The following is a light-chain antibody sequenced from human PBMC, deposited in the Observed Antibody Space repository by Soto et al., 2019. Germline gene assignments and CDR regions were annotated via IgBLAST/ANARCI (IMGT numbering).Light chain of an antibody. Sequence: EIVMAQSPATLSVSPGDRATLSCRSSQSVSSSLAWYQQKPGQAPRLLIYGASTRDTGIPARFSGSGSGTEFTLTISSLQPEDFAVYYCQQYNNWPPITFGQGTRLEIK. V-gene: IGKV3-15*01. CDR2: GAS. CDR1: QSVSSS. J-gene: IGKJ5*01. CDR3: QQYNNWPPIT.